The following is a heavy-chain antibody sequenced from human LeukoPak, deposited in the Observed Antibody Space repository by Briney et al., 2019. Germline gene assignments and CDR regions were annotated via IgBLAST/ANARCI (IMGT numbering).Heavy chain of an antibody. D-gene: IGHD3-22*01. CDR2: IYPGDSDT. J-gene: IGHJ4*02. Sequence: GESLKISCKGSGYSFTSYWIGWVHQMPGKGLEWMGIIYPGDSDTRYSPSFQGQVTISADKSISTAYLQWSSLKASDTAMYYCARRRYYYDSSGYYYDLFDHWGQGTLVTVSS. CDR3: ARRRYYYDSSGYYYDLFDH. CDR1: GYSFTSYW. V-gene: IGHV5-51*07.